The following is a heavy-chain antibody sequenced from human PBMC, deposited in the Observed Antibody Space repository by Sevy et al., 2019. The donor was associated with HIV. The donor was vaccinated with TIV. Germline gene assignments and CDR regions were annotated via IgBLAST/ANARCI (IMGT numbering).Heavy chain of an antibody. CDR2: IKQDGSEK. Sequence: GGSLRLSCAASGFTFSSYWMSWVRQAPGKGLEWVANIKQDGSEKYYVDSVKGRFTISRDNAKNSLYLQMNSLRAEDTAVYYCAREKSIAATYRLGDAFDIWGQGTMVTVSS. CDR1: GFTFSSYW. D-gene: IGHD6-13*01. J-gene: IGHJ3*02. V-gene: IGHV3-7*01. CDR3: AREKSIAATYRLGDAFDI.